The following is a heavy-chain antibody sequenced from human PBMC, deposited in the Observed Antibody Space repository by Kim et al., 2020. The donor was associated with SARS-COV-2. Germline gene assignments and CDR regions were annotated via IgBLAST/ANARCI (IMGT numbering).Heavy chain of an antibody. D-gene: IGHD6-6*01. CDR1: GDTFSSYA. Sequence: SVKVSCKASGDTFSSYAISWVRQAPGQGLEWMGGIIPIFGTANYAQKFQGRVTITADESTSTAYMELSSLRSEDTAVYYCARGDEYSSSWRLNYFYYWGQGTLVTVSS. CDR2: IIPIFGTA. CDR3: ARGDEYSSSWRLNYFYY. J-gene: IGHJ4*02. V-gene: IGHV1-69*13.